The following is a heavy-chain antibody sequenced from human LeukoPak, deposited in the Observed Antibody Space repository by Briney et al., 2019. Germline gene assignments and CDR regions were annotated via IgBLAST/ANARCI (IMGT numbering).Heavy chain of an antibody. CDR3: ARVVGVRGYDYGMDV. J-gene: IGHJ6*02. V-gene: IGHV4-30-2*01. CDR2: IYHSGST. D-gene: IGHD3-10*01. CDR1: GGSISSGGYS. Sequence: SETLSLTCAVSGGSISSGGYSWSWIRQPPGKGLEWIGYIYHSGSTYYNPSLKSRVTISVDRSKNQFSLKLSSVTAADTAVYYCARVVGVRGYDYGMDVWGHGTTVTVSS.